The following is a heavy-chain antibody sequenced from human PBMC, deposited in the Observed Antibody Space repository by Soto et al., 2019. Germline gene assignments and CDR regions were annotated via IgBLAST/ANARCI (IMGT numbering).Heavy chain of an antibody. J-gene: IGHJ4*02. CDR2: VYWNDDK. CDR3: AHRHFNKVAYFDY. CDR1: GFSLSTNGVG. Sequence: QITLKESGPTLVNPTQTLTLTCTVSGFSLSTNGVGVGWIRQPPGTALEWLAIVYWNDDKRYSPSLESRLTIARDASKNQVVLTMTNVDPVDTATYYCAHRHFNKVAYFDYWGQGTLVTVSS. V-gene: IGHV2-5*01.